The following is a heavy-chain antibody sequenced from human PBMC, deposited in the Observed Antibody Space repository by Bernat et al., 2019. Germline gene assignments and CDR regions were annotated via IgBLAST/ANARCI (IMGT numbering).Heavy chain of an antibody. Sequence: EVQLVESGGGLVQPGGSLKPSCAASGFTFSGSAMHWVRQASGKGLEWVGRIRSKANSYATAYAASVKGRFTISRDDSKNTAYLQMNSLKTEDTAVYYGEVGAVAGSDYWGQGTLVTVSS. V-gene: IGHV3-73*01. CDR1: GFTFSGSA. CDR3: EVGAVAGSDY. CDR2: IRSKANSYAT. J-gene: IGHJ4*02. D-gene: IGHD6-19*01.